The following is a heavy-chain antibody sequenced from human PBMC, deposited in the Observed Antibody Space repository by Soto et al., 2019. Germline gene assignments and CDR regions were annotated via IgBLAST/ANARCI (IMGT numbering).Heavy chain of an antibody. D-gene: IGHD1-7*01. CDR3: AREGLITGTTYYYYGMDV. CDR1: GDSISSYY. CDR2: VSYSGST. V-gene: IGHV4-59*01. J-gene: IGHJ6*02. Sequence: SETMCVTCTVAGDSISSYYSSWIRQPPGKGLEWIGYVSYSGSTNYNPSLRSRLTISLDTSKNQFSLKLSSVTAADTAVYYCAREGLITGTTYYYYGMDVWGQGTTVTVSS.